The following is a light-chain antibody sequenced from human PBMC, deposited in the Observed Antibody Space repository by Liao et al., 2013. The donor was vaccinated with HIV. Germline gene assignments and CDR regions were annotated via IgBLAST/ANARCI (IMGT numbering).Light chain of an antibody. Sequence: SYELTQPPSVSVSPGQTARITCSGDALPKQYAYWYQQKPGQAPVLVIYYDTDRPSGIPERFSGSNSGSTATLTISRVEAGDEADYYCQVWDVSSDHVLFGGGTKLTVL. CDR3: QVWDVSSDHVL. CDR2: YDT. CDR1: ALPKQY. J-gene: IGLJ2*01. V-gene: IGLV3-21*02.